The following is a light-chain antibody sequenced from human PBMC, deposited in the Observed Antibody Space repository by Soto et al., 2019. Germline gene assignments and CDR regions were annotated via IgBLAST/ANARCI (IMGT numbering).Light chain of an antibody. CDR1: SSNIGSAH. V-gene: IGLV1-47*01. CDR2: RNN. Sequence: QSVLTQPPSASGTPGQTVTISCSGSSSNIGSAHIYWYQHLPGTAPKLLHCRNNQRPSGVPGRFSASKSGTSASLDISGLRYEDDADYYCAAWDDSVVVFGGGTQLTVL. J-gene: IGLJ2*01. CDR3: AAWDDSVVV.